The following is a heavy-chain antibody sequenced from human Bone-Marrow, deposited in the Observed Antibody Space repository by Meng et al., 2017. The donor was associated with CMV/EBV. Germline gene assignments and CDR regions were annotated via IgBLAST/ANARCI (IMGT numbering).Heavy chain of an antibody. V-gene: IGHV3-53*01. CDR3: ARGGPILYSSSGFDY. J-gene: IGHJ4*02. CDR1: GFTVSSNY. CDR2: IYSGGST. Sequence: GESLKISCAASGFTVSSNYMSWVRQAPGKGLEWVSVIYSGGSTYYADSVKGRFTISRDNSKNTLYLQMNSLRAEDTAVYYCARGGPILYSSSGFDYWGQGTLVTVSS. D-gene: IGHD6-13*01.